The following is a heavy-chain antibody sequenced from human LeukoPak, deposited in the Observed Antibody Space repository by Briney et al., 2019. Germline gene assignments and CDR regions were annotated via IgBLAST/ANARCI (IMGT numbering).Heavy chain of an antibody. CDR3: AKYRV. V-gene: IGHV3-7*01. Sequence: GGSLRLSCAGSGFTFSEYWMSWVRQAPGKGLEWVANIKGDGSEKYHVDSVKGRFTISRDNAKNSLYLQMNSLRAEDTAIYYCAKYRVWGQGTLVTVSS. CDR2: IKGDGSEK. D-gene: IGHD2-2*02. CDR1: GFTFSEYW. J-gene: IGHJ4*02.